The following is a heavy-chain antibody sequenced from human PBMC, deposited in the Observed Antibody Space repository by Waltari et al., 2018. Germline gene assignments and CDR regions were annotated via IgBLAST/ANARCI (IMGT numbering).Heavy chain of an antibody. CDR1: GYSIRSDYY. Sequence: QVQLQESGPGLVKPSETLSLTCTVSGYSIRSDYYWGWIRQPPGKGLEWIGSIYHSGSTYYNPSLKSRVTISVDTSKNQFSLKLSSVTAADTAVYYCARPAYAARPHYYYYMDVWGKGTTVTISS. CDR2: IYHSGST. V-gene: IGHV4-38-2*02. J-gene: IGHJ6*03. CDR3: ARPAYAARPHYYYYMDV. D-gene: IGHD6-6*01.